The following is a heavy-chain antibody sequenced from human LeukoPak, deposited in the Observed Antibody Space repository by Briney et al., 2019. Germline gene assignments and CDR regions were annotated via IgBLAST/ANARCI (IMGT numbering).Heavy chain of an antibody. V-gene: IGHV1-69*05. Sequence: SVKVSCKAFGGSFSSEAISWVRQAPGQGLEWMGGIIPIFGTANYAQKFQGRVTITTDESTSTAYMELSSLRSEDTAVYYCARESPLRFLEWFFDYWGQGTLVTVSS. CDR1: GGSFSSEA. D-gene: IGHD3-3*01. J-gene: IGHJ4*02. CDR3: ARESPLRFLEWFFDY. CDR2: IIPIFGTA.